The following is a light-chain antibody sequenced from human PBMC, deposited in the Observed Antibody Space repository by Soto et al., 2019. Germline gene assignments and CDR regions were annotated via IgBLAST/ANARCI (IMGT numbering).Light chain of an antibody. CDR3: QQYGSSGT. V-gene: IGKV3-20*01. Sequence: EILLTQSPGTLFLSPGERATLSFRASQSVSNNYLAWYQQKPGQAPRLLIYGASNRATGIPDRFSGSGSGTDFTLTISRLEPEDFAVYYCQQYGSSGTFGQGTKVDIK. CDR2: GAS. J-gene: IGKJ1*01. CDR1: QSVSNNY.